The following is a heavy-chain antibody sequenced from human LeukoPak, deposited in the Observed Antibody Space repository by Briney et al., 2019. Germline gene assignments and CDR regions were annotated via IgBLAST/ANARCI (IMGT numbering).Heavy chain of an antibody. V-gene: IGHV4-34*01. Sequence: SETLSLTCAVYGGSFSGYYWSWIRQPPGKGREWIGEINHSGSTNYNPSLKSRVTISVDTSKNQFSLKLSSVTAADTAVYYCARSGSGDSSGYYYFDYWGQGTLVTVSS. CDR1: GGSFSGYY. CDR3: ARSGSGDSSGYYYFDY. J-gene: IGHJ4*02. CDR2: INHSGST. D-gene: IGHD3-22*01.